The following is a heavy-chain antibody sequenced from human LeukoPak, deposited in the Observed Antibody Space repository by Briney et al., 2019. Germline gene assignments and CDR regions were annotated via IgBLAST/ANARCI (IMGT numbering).Heavy chain of an antibody. D-gene: IGHD2-21*02. CDR1: GGSISSGNYY. Sequence: PSETLSLTCTVSGGSISSGNYYWGWIRQPPGKGLEWIGNIYYSRSTYYNPSLKSRVAISVDTSKNQFSLKLSSVTAADTAVYYCARSRDWDMRHTDCWGQGTLVTVSS. J-gene: IGHJ4*02. CDR3: ARSRDWDMRHTDC. CDR2: IYYSRST. V-gene: IGHV4-39*01.